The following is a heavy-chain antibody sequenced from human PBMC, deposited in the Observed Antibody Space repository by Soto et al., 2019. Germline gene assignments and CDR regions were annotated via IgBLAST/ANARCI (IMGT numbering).Heavy chain of an antibody. V-gene: IGHV3-7*01. CDR3: ARDQVSSYDFWSGYLAPHGGYWYFDL. CDR1: GFTFSSYW. J-gene: IGHJ2*01. Sequence: EVQLVESGGGLVQPGGSLRLSCAASGFTFSSYWMSWVRQAPGKGLEWVANIKQDGSEKYYVDSVKGRFTISRDNAKNSLYLQMNSLRAEDTAVYYCARDQVSSYDFWSGYLAPHGGYWYFDLWGRGTLVTVSS. CDR2: IKQDGSEK. D-gene: IGHD3-3*01.